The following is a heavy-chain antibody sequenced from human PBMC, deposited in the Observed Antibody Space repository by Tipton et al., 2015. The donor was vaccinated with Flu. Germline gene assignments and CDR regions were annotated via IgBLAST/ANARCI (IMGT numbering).Heavy chain of an antibody. CDR3: ARGPLPDSNWYNGMDV. D-gene: IGHD6-13*01. V-gene: IGHV3-13*04. CDR2: IGTSGDT. Sequence: EASGFTFSSYGMHWVRQVTGKGLEWVSGIGTSGDTYYPGSVKGRFTISRENARNSLYLQMDSLRAGDTAVYYCARGPLPDSNWYNGMDVWGQGTTVTVFS. CDR1: GFTFSSYG. J-gene: IGHJ6*02.